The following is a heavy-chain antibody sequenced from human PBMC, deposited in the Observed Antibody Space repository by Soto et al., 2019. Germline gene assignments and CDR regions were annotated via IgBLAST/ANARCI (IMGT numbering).Heavy chain of an antibody. D-gene: IGHD4-17*01. J-gene: IGHJ4*02. CDR3: ARQDGDYVPGY. Sequence: QLQLQESGPGLVKPSETLSLTCTVSGGSISSSSYYWGWIRQPPGKGLEWIGSIYYSGSTHYNPSLKSRVTISVDTSKNQFSLKLSSVTAADTAVYYGARQDGDYVPGYWGQGTLVTVSS. CDR1: GGSISSSSYY. V-gene: IGHV4-39*01. CDR2: IYYSGST.